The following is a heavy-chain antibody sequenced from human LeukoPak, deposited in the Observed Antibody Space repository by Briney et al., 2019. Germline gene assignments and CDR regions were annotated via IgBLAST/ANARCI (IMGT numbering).Heavy chain of an antibody. J-gene: IGHJ4*02. CDR3: ARSPMAPGGGNDY. V-gene: IGHV1-69*13. CDR1: GGTFSSYA. CDR2: IIPIFGTA. D-gene: IGHD3-10*01. Sequence: SVKVSCKASGGTFSSYAISWVRQAPGQGLEWMGGIIPIFGTANYAQKFQGRVTITADESTSTAYMELSSLRSEDTAVYCCARSPMAPGGGNDYWGQGTLVTVSS.